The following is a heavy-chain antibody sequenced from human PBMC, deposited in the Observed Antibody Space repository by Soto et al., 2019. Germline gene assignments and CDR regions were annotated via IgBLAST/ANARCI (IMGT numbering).Heavy chain of an antibody. CDR3: AKDPDTAMVTGRYFDY. V-gene: IGHV3-23*01. CDR2: ISGSGGST. D-gene: IGHD5-18*01. CDR1: GFTFSSYA. Sequence: GGSLRLSCAASGFTFSSYAMSWVRQAPGKGLEWVSAISGSGGSTYYADSVKGRFTISRDNSKNTLYLQMNSLRAEDTAVYYCAKDPDTAMVTGRYFDYWGQGTLVTVSS. J-gene: IGHJ4*02.